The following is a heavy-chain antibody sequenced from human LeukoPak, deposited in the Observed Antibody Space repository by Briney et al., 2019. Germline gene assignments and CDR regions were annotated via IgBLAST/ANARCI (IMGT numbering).Heavy chain of an antibody. CDR2: IYYSGST. J-gene: IGHJ5*02. V-gene: IGHV4-59*01. CDR1: GGSISSYY. D-gene: IGHD5-12*01. Sequence: SETLSLTCTVSGGSISSYYWSWIRQPPGKGLEWIGNIYYSGSTNYNPSLKSRVTISVDTSKNQFSLKLSSVTAADTAVYYCTRSRAGLRLRYSWFDPWGQGTLVTVSS. CDR3: TRSRAGLRLRYSWFDP.